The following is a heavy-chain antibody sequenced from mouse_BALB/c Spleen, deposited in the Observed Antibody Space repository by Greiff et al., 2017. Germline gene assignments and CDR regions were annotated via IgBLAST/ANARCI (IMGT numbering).Heavy chain of an antibody. J-gene: IGHJ4*01. V-gene: IGHV2-2*02. CDR1: GFSLTSYG. CDR3: ARSYPIYYGNYYAMDY. Sequence: QVHVKQSGPGLVQPSQSLSITCTVSGFSLTSYGVHWVRQSPGKGLEWLGVIWSGGSTDYNAAFISRLSISKDNSKSQVFFKMNSLQANDTAIYYCARSYPIYYGNYYAMDYWGQGTSVTVSS. D-gene: IGHD2-1*01. CDR2: IWSGGST.